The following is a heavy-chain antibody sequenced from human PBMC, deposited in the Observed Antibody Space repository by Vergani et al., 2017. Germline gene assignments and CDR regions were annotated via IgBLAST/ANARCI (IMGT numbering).Heavy chain of an antibody. CDR1: GFTVSSNY. J-gene: IGHJ4*02. Sequence: EVQLVESGGGLVQPGGSLRLSCAASGFTVSSNYMSWVRQAPGKGLEWVSIIYSGGSTYYADSVKGRFTISRDNSKNTLYLQMNSLGAEDTAVYYCARDSSGWYGGDYWGQGTLVTVSS. D-gene: IGHD6-19*01. V-gene: IGHV3-66*02. CDR2: IYSGGST. CDR3: ARDSSGWYGGDY.